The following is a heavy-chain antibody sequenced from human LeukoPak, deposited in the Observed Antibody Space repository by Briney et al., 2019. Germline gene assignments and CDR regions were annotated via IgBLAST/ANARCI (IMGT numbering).Heavy chain of an antibody. D-gene: IGHD3-10*01. V-gene: IGHV4-34*01. Sequence: SETLSLTCAVYGGSFSGYYWSWIRQPPGKGLEWIGEINHSGSTYYNASLESRVTISVDTSKNQFSLKLSSVTAADTAVYYCAREGEIRGGVIFPRPFDYWGQGTLVTVSS. CDR3: AREGEIRGGVIFPRPFDY. CDR2: INHSGST. CDR1: GGSFSGYY. J-gene: IGHJ4*02.